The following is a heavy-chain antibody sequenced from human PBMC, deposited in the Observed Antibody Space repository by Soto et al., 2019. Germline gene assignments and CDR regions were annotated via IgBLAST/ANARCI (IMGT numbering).Heavy chain of an antibody. V-gene: IGHV4-4*02. CDR1: GDSISSSNW. CDR2: IYHSGST. D-gene: IGHD1-26*01. Sequence: QVQLQESGPGLVKPSGTLSLTCAVSGDSISSSNWWNWVRQPPGKGLERIGEIYHSGSTNYNPSLKRRVTISVDKSKNQFSLNLNSVTAADTAVYYCARHSGSYFRDFWGQGILVTLSS. J-gene: IGHJ4*02. CDR3: ARHSGSYFRDF.